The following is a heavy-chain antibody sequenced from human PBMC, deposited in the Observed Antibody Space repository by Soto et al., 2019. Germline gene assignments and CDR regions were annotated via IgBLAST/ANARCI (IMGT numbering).Heavy chain of an antibody. V-gene: IGHV5-51*01. D-gene: IGHD3-16*01. CDR1: GYSFTSYW. Sequence: LGESLTISCKGSGYSFTSYWIGWVRQMPGKGLEWMGIIYPGDSDTRYSPSFQGQVTISADKSISTAYLQWSSLKASDTAMYYCARHRPSWDYYYGMVVWGQGTTVTAP. CDR3: ARHRPSWDYYYGMVV. CDR2: IYPGDSDT. J-gene: IGHJ6*02.